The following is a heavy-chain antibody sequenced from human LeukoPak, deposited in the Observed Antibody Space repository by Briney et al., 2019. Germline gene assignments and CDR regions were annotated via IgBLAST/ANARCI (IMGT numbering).Heavy chain of an antibody. CDR3: ARLYHVAAAAYFFDY. D-gene: IGHD6-13*01. J-gene: IGHJ4*02. Sequence: SETLSLTCAVYDGSFSGYSWSWIRQPPGKGLEWIGEINHSGSTNYNPSLESRVTISEDTSKNQFSLKVNSVTAADTAVYYCARLYHVAAAAYFFDYWGQGTLVTVSS. CDR1: DGSFSGYS. V-gene: IGHV4-34*01. CDR2: INHSGST.